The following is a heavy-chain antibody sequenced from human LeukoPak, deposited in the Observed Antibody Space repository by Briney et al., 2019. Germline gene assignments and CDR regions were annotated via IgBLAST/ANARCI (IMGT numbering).Heavy chain of an antibody. Sequence: ASVKVSCKASGYTFTSYYIHWVRQAPGQGPEWMGIIYPSGGSTTYAQKFQGRVTMTRDMSTSTVYMELSSLRSEDTAVYYCAIGYCRGGSCDDEPGDAFDIWGQGTMVAVSS. V-gene: IGHV1-46*01. CDR3: AIGYCRGGSCDDEPGDAFDI. CDR2: IYPSGGST. CDR1: GYTFTSYY. D-gene: IGHD2-15*01. J-gene: IGHJ3*02.